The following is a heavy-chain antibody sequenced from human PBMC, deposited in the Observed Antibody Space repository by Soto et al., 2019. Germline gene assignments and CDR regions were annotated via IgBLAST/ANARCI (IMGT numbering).Heavy chain of an antibody. Sequence: KPSETLSLTCTVSGASVTSDGYSWSWIRQSPGKGLEWIGYISNSGSTGYNPSLKTRLSMSVDRSKNQFTLRLTSVTAADTAVYFCATESGSTYGYFDHWGQGTQVTVSS. CDR3: ATESGSTYGYFDH. V-gene: IGHV4-30-4*08. J-gene: IGHJ4*02. D-gene: IGHD5-18*01. CDR2: ISNSGST. CDR1: GASVTSDGYS.